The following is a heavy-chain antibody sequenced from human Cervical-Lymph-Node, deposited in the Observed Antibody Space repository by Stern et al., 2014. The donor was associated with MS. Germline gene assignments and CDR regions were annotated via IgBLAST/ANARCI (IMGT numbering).Heavy chain of an antibody. V-gene: IGHV5-51*01. CDR1: GYKFSIYW. D-gene: IGHD1-14*01. CDR3: ARQTTAWASDV. CDR2: IHPGGPET. J-gene: IGHJ4*02. Sequence: EVQLEESGAELIRPGESLKISCKGSGYKFSIYWIAWVRQMPGKGLEWMGIIHPGGPETYSSPSFQGQATMSANKSTSTACLQWSSLNASDTAMYFCARQTTAWASDVWGQGTLVTVSS.